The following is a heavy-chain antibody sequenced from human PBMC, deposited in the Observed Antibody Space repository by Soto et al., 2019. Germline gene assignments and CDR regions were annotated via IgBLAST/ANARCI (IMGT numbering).Heavy chain of an antibody. CDR2: IYYSGST. V-gene: IGHV4-31*02. CDR1: GFTFSSYA. D-gene: IGHD3-10*01. Sequence: LRLSCAASGFTFSSYAMSWVRQAPGKGLEWIGYIYYSGSTYYNPSLKSRVTISVDTSKNQFSLKLSSVTAADTAVYYCARANYYGSGSYRANWFDPWGQGTLVTV. J-gene: IGHJ5*02. CDR3: ARANYYGSGSYRANWFDP.